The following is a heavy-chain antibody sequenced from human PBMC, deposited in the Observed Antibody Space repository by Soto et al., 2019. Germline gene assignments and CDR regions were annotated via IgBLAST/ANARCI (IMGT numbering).Heavy chain of an antibody. D-gene: IGHD5-18*01. J-gene: IGHJ6*02. V-gene: IGHV3-23*01. CDR3: AKHGGYSFGPGDYCGMYV. CDR2: IIGSRDTT. Sequence: EVQLLESGGGLVQPGGSLRLSCAASEFTFSNFAMNWVRQAPGKGLEWVSGIIGSRDTTYYADSVKGRLTISRDKSKTTVYLQMNRVRAGDTATYYWAKHGGYSFGPGDYCGMYVSGQGNTVTLSS. CDR1: EFTFSNFA.